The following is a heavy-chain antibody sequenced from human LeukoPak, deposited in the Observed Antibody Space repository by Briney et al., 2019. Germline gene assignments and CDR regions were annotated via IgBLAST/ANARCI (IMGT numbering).Heavy chain of an antibody. CDR1: GFTVSSNY. CDR2: IYSGGST. J-gene: IGHJ3*02. D-gene: IGHD1-26*01. CDR3: AREPDSGTDPSYAFDI. V-gene: IGHV3-66*01. Sequence: GGSLRLSCAASGFTVSSNYMSWVRQAPGKGLEWVSVIYSGGSTYYADSVKGRFTISRDNSKNTLYLQMNSLRAEDTAVYCCAREPDSGTDPSYAFDIWGQGTMVTVSS.